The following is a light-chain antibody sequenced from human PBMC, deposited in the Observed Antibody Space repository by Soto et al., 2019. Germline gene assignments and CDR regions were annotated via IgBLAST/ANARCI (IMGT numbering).Light chain of an antibody. CDR2: DAS. J-gene: IGKJ1*01. Sequence: DIQLTQSPSSLAASVGARVTITCRPSQSISTYLNCYQQKTGKAPKVLIFDASRLQSGVASICSGGGSRKYFTLTISSLQPEDSATYYCQQSYSAPWTFGQGTRVQVK. CDR3: QQSYSAPWT. CDR1: QSISTY. V-gene: IGKV1-39*01.